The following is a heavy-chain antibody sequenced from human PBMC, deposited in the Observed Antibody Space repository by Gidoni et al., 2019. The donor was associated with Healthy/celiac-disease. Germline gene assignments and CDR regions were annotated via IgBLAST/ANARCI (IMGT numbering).Heavy chain of an antibody. CDR3: ARGVCGGDCSIDY. J-gene: IGHJ4*02. D-gene: IGHD2-21*02. V-gene: IGHV3-7*01. CDR1: GFTFSSYW. CDR2: IKQDGSEK. Sequence: EVQLVESGGGLVQPGGSLRLSCAASGFTFSSYWMSWVRQAPGKGLEWVANIKQDGSEKYYVDSVKGRFTISRDNAKNSLYLQMNSLRAEDTAVYYCARGVCGGDCSIDYWGQGTLVTVSS.